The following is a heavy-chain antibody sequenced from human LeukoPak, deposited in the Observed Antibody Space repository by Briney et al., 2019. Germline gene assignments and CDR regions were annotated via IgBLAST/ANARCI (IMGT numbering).Heavy chain of an antibody. CDR3: ASSSGYYYGLDY. CDR2: IYSGGST. CDR1: GFTVSSNY. V-gene: IGHV3-53*01. D-gene: IGHD3-22*01. Sequence: GGSLRLSCAASGFTVSSNYMSWVRQAPGKRLEWVSVIYSGGSTYYADSVKGRFTISRDNSKNTLYLQMNSLRAEDTAVYYCASSSGYYYGLDYWGQGTLVTVSS. J-gene: IGHJ4*02.